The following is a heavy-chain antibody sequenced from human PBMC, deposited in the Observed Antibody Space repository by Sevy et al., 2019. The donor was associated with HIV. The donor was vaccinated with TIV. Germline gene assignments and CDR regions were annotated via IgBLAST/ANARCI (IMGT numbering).Heavy chain of an antibody. Sequence: SETLSLTCTVSGGSISSYYWSWIRQPPGKGLEWIGYIYYSGSTNYNPSLKSRVTISVDTSKNQFSLKLSSVTAADTAVYYCARMTVGEYSGRHEDYWGQGTLVTVSS. CDR3: ARMTVGEYSGRHEDY. J-gene: IGHJ4*02. D-gene: IGHD1-26*01. V-gene: IGHV4-59*01. CDR1: GGSISSYY. CDR2: IYYSGST.